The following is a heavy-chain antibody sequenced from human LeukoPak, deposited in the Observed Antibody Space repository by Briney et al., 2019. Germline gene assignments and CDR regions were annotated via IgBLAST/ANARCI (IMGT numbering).Heavy chain of an antibody. CDR3: ARDLKTCGWYGDFDY. CDR2: IYSGGSA. CDR1: GFTVSSNY. V-gene: IGHV3-66*01. J-gene: IGHJ4*02. Sequence: GGSLRLSCAASGFTVSSNYMRWVRQAPGEGLEWVSVIYSGGSAYYADSVKGRFTISRDNSKNTVYLEMDSLRAEDTAVYYCARDLKTCGWYGDFDYWGQGTLVTVSS. D-gene: IGHD6-19*01.